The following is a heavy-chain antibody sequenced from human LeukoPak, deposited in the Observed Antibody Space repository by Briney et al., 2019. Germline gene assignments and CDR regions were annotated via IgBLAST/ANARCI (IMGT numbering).Heavy chain of an antibody. Sequence: SETLSLTCTVSGYSISSGYYWGWIRQPPGKGLEWIGSIYHSGSTYYNPSLKSRVTISVDTSKNQFSLKLSSVTAADTAVYYCARQGMVRGVIAWFDPWGQGTLVTVSS. D-gene: IGHD3-10*01. CDR1: GYSISSGYY. V-gene: IGHV4-38-2*02. CDR3: ARQGMVRGVIAWFDP. J-gene: IGHJ5*02. CDR2: IYHSGST.